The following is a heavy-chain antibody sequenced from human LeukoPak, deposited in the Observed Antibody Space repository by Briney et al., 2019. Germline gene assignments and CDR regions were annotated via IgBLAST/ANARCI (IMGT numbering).Heavy chain of an antibody. Sequence: PGRSLRLSCAASGFTVDDYAMHWVRQAPGKGLEWVSGISWNSGSIGYADSVKGRFTISRDNAKNSLYLQMNSLRAEDTALYYCAKATGPTVTTYWFDPWGQGTLVTVSS. CDR3: AKATGPTVTTYWFDP. CDR2: ISWNSGSI. CDR1: GFTVDDYA. V-gene: IGHV3-9*01. D-gene: IGHD4-17*01. J-gene: IGHJ5*02.